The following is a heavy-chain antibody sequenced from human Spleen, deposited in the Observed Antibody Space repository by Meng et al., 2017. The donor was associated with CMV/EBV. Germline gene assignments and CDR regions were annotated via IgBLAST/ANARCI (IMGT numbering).Heavy chain of an antibody. CDR1: GFTFSSYG. CDR2: MWYDGSNK. V-gene: IGHV3-33*06. CDR3: AKDWSGCSSTSCYRKYYYGMDV. J-gene: IGHJ6*02. D-gene: IGHD2-2*01. Sequence: GGSLRLSCAASGFTFSSYGMHWVRQAPGKGLEWVAIMWYDGSNKYYADSVKGRFIISRDNSKSTLYLQMNSLRAEDTAVYYCAKDWSGCSSTSCYRKYYYGMDVWGQGTTVTVS.